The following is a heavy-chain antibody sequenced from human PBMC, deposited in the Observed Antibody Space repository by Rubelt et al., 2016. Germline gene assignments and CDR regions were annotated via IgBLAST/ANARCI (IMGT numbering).Heavy chain of an antibody. CDR3: ARDSTGWFDP. V-gene: IGHV3-53*01. CDR2: IYSGGST. J-gene: IGHJ5*02. Sequence: LALVSVIYSGGSTYYADSVKGRFTISRDKAKNSLYLQMNSLRAEDTAVYYCARDSTGWFDPWGQGTLVTVSS.